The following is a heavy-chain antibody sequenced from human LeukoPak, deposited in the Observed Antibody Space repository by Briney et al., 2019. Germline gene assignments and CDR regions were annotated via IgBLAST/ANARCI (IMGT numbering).Heavy chain of an antibody. CDR3: ARAPYSNYVYYYYYYMDV. CDR1: GGTFSSYA. CDR2: ISAYNGNT. V-gene: IGHV1-18*01. D-gene: IGHD4-11*01. Sequence: ASVKVSCKASGGTFSSYAISWVRQAPGQGLEWMGWISAYNGNTNYAQKLQGRVTMTTDTSTSTAYMELRSLRSDDTAMYYCARAPYSNYVYYYYYYMDVWGKGTTVTVSS. J-gene: IGHJ6*03.